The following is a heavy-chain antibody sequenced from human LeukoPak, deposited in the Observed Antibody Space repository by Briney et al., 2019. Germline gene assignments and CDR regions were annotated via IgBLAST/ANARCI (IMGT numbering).Heavy chain of an antibody. CDR2: ISYDGSNK. Sequence: GGSLRLSCAASGFTFSNYALHWVRQAPGKGLEWVAFISYDGSNKYYADSEKGRFTISRDNSKNTLFLQMNSLRAEDTAVYYCARVKVKQWLVRTFDYWGQGTLVTVSS. V-gene: IGHV3-30*04. CDR1: GFTFSNYA. J-gene: IGHJ4*02. D-gene: IGHD6-19*01. CDR3: ARVKVKQWLVRTFDY.